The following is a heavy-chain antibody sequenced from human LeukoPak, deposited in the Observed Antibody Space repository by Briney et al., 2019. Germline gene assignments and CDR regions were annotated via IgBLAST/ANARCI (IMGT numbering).Heavy chain of an antibody. Sequence: PGGSLRLSYAASGFTVSSNYMSWVRQAPGKGLEWVSVIYSGGSTYYADSVKGRFTISRDNSKNTLYLQMNSLRAEDTAVYYCARVNALLDYSDYWGQGTLVTVSS. J-gene: IGHJ4*02. CDR2: IYSGGST. CDR1: GFTVSSNY. CDR3: ARVNALLDYSDY. D-gene: IGHD3-3*02. V-gene: IGHV3-53*01.